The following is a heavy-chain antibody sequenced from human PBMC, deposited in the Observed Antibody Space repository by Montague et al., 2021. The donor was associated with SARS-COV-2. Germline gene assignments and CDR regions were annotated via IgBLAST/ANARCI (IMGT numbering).Heavy chain of an antibody. V-gene: IGHV4-39*07. J-gene: IGHJ6*02. Sequence: SETLSLTCTVSGGSISSSSYYWGWIRQPPGKGLEWIGSIYYSGSTYYNPSLKSRVTISVDTSKNQFSLKLSSVTAADTAVYYCARVGRRQRVRLYGMDVWGQGTTVTVSS. CDR3: ARVGRRQRVRLYGMDV. CDR2: IYYSGST. D-gene: IGHD6-13*01. CDR1: GGSISSSSYY.